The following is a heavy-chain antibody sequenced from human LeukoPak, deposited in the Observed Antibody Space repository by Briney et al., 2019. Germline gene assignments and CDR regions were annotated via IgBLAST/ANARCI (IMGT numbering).Heavy chain of an antibody. CDR1: GFTFSSYS. CDR2: ISSSGGTI. Sequence: PGGSLRLSCAASGFTFSSYSMNWVRQAPGKGLEWVSYISSSGGTIYYADSVKGRFTISRDNAKNSLYLQMNSLRAEDTAVYYCARDGGPWGILTGQPLCYWGQGTLVTVSS. V-gene: IGHV3-48*01. D-gene: IGHD3-9*01. CDR3: ARDGGPWGILTGQPLCY. J-gene: IGHJ4*02.